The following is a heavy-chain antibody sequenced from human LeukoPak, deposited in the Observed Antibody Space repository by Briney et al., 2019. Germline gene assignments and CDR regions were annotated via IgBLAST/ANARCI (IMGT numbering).Heavy chain of an antibody. J-gene: IGHJ4*02. V-gene: IGHV1-8*01. CDR1: GYTFTSYD. CDR2: MNHNSGNK. Sequence: GSVKVSCTASGYTFTSYDINWVRQATGQGLEWVGVMNHNSGNKGYAQKLQGRVTMSRNTSISTPYMEMSSLRSEDTAVYYCARSLFAPDSYDSSGYYSFDYWGQGTLVTVSS. CDR3: ARSLFAPDSYDSSGYYSFDY. D-gene: IGHD3-22*01.